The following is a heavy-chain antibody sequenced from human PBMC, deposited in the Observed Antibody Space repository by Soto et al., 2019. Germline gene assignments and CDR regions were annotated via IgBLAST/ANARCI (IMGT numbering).Heavy chain of an antibody. CDR2: ISGSGGST. Sequence: PGGSLILSCAASGFTFISYAMSWVRQAPGKGLEWVSAISGSGGSTYYADSVKGRFTISRDNSKNTLYLQMNSLRAEDTAVYYCAKGGTIFGSRFDYWGQGTLVTVSS. CDR1: GFTFISYA. J-gene: IGHJ4*02. V-gene: IGHV3-23*01. D-gene: IGHD3-3*01. CDR3: AKGGTIFGSRFDY.